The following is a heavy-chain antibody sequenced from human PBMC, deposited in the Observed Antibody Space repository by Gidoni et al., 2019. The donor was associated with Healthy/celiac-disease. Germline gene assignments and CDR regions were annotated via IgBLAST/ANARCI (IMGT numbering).Heavy chain of an antibody. J-gene: IGHJ4*02. Sequence: EVQLVESGGVVVQPGGSLRLSCAASGFTFHDYAMHWVRQAPGKGLEWVSLISWDGGSTYYADSVKGRFTISRDNSKNSLYLQMNSLRAEDTALYYCAKDMSADTYSYGYVWWLDYWGQGTLVTVSS. D-gene: IGHD5-18*01. CDR1: GFTFHDYA. CDR2: ISWDGGST. V-gene: IGHV3-43D*04. CDR3: AKDMSADTYSYGYVWWLDY.